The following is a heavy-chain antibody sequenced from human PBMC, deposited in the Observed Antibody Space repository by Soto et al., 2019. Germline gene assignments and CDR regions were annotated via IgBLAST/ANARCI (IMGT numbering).Heavy chain of an antibody. CDR1: GGSFSGYY. CDR3: ARWGYSGYDDAFDI. Sequence: QVQLQQWGAGLLKPSETLSLTCAVYGGSFSGYYWSWIRQPPGKGLEWIGEINHSGSTNYNPSLKSRVTISVDTSKNQFSLKLSSVTAADTAVYYCARWGYSGYDDAFDIWGQGTMFTVSS. CDR2: INHSGST. J-gene: IGHJ3*02. V-gene: IGHV4-34*01. D-gene: IGHD5-12*01.